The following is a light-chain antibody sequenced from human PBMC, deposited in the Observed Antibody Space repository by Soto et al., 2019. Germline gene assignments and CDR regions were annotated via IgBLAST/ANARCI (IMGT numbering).Light chain of an antibody. J-gene: IGKJ1*01. CDR3: HEYGRSWWT. V-gene: IGKV3-20*01. CDR2: GAS. CDR1: QSVSSSY. Sequence: EIVLTQSPGTLSLSPGERATLSCRTSQSVSSSYLAWYQQKPGQAPRLLIYGASIRAAGIPDRFSGSGSVTDFTLTMSRLAPEDFAVYYWHEYGRSWWTFGQGTKVEVK.